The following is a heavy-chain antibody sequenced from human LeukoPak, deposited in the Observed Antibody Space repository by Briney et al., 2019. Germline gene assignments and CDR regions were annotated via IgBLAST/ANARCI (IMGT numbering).Heavy chain of an antibody. D-gene: IGHD3-22*01. CDR3: ARDQGYYDSSGYGY. V-gene: IGHV3-21*06. Sequence: PGGSLRLSCAASGFTFSSYSMNWVRQAPGKGLEWVSSISSSSSYIYYADSVKGRFTISRDNAMNTVYLQMNSLRAEDTAVYYCARDQGYYDSSGYGYWGQGTLVTVSS. CDR2: ISSSSSYI. CDR1: GFTFSSYS. J-gene: IGHJ4*02.